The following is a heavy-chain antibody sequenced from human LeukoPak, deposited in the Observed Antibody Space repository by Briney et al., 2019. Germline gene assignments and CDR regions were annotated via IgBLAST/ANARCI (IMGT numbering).Heavy chain of an antibody. CDR2: IWYDGSNK. CDR3: ATSYSSGSRRGFDP. Sequence: GGSLRLSCAASGFTFSSYGMHWVRQAPGKGLEWVAVIWYDGSNKYYADSVKGRFTTSRDNSKNTLYLQMNSLRAEDTAVYYCATSYSSGSRRGFDPWGQGTLVTVSS. CDR1: GFTFSSYG. D-gene: IGHD6-19*01. V-gene: IGHV3-33*01. J-gene: IGHJ5*02.